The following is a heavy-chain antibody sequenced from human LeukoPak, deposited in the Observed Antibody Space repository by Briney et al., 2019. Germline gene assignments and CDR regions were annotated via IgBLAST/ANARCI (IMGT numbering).Heavy chain of an antibody. D-gene: IGHD3-3*01. CDR2: IHCDGSSK. CDR1: GFTFSSYW. V-gene: IGHV3-74*01. J-gene: IGHJ3*02. Sequence: GGSLRLSCAASGFTFSSYWMHWVRQASGKGLVWVLRIHCDGSSKSYADSVKRRFTISRDNAKNTLYLQMNSLRAEDTAVYYCAKGCDFWSGKDVFDIWGQGTMVTVSS. CDR3: AKGCDFWSGKDVFDI.